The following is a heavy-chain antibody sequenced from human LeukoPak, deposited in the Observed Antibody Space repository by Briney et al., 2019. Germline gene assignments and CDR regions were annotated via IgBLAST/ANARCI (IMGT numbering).Heavy chain of an antibody. CDR3: AKEVGDGYNFPFDY. CDR2: IYHSGST. J-gene: IGHJ4*02. D-gene: IGHD5-24*01. Sequence: SETLSLTCAVSGGSISSGGYSWSWIRQPPGKGLEWIGYIYHSGSTYYNPSLKSRVTISVDRSKNQFSLKLSSVTAADTAVYYCAKEVGDGYNFPFDYWGQGTLVTVSS. V-gene: IGHV4-30-2*01. CDR1: GGSISSGGYS.